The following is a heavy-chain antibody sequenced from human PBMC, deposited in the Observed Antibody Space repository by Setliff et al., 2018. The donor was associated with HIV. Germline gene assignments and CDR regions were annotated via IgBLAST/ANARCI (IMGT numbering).Heavy chain of an antibody. D-gene: IGHD6-19*01. V-gene: IGHV1-18*01. J-gene: IGHJ5*02. CDR1: GYTFTSSG. Sequence: ASVKVSCKASGYTFTSSGITWVRQAPGQGLEWMGWIGTYNGDTNYAQKFQGRVTMTTDTSTTTAYMELKSLRSDDTAVYYCARMGSGWFIGLDPWGQGSLVTVSS. CDR2: IGTYNGDT. CDR3: ARMGSGWFIGLDP.